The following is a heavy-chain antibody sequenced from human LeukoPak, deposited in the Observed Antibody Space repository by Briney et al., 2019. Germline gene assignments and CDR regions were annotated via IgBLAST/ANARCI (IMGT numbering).Heavy chain of an antibody. CDR2: IYYSGST. CDR1: GGSISSYY. CDR3: ASTTTVTYYFDY. D-gene: IGHD4-17*01. V-gene: IGHV4-59*08. J-gene: IGHJ4*02. Sequence: SETLSLTCTVSGGSISSYYWSWIRQPPGKGLEWIGYIYYSGSTNYNPSLKSRVTMSVDTSKNQFSLKLSSVTAADTAVYYCASTTTVTYYFDYWGQGTLVTVSS.